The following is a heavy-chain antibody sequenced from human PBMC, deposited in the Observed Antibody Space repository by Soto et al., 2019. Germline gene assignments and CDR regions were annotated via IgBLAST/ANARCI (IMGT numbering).Heavy chain of an antibody. CDR3: ASSYGSGYRAFDY. Sequence: QVQLVQSGAEVKRPGSSVKVSCKASGDTFNFYSINWVRQAPGVGLEWVGRVNPILSMSNYAQRFQGRVTMSADKSTRTAYVELRSVRSDDTAIYYCASSYGSGYRAFDYWGQGALVTVSS. J-gene: IGHJ4*02. CDR2: VNPILSMS. D-gene: IGHD3-10*01. V-gene: IGHV1-69*02. CDR1: GDTFNFYS.